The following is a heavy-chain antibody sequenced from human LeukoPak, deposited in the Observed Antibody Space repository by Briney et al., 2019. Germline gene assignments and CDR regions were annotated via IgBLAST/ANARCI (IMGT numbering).Heavy chain of an antibody. J-gene: IGHJ4*02. Sequence: SETLSLTCTVSGGSISSSSYYWGWIRQPPGKGLEWIGSIYYSGSTNYNPSLKSRVTISVDTSKNQFSLKLSSVTAADTAVYYCARGVLDTAMGLKGYYFDYWGQGTLVTVSS. V-gene: IGHV4-39*07. CDR2: IYYSGST. D-gene: IGHD5-18*01. CDR1: GGSISSSSYY. CDR3: ARGVLDTAMGLKGYYFDY.